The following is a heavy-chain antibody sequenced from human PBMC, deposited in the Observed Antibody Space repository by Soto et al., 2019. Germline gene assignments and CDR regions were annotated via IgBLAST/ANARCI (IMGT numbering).Heavy chain of an antibody. CDR2: IVVGSGNT. V-gene: IGHV1-58*01. J-gene: IGHJ6*02. D-gene: IGHD4-17*01. CDR1: GFTFTSSA. Sequence: QMQLVQSGLEVKKPGTSVKVSCKASGFTFTSSAVQWVRQARGQRLEWIGWIVVGSGNTNYAQKFQERVTITRDMSTSTAYMELSSLRSEDTAVYYCAAPDYGDYTFRSYYYGMDVWGQGTTVTVSS. CDR3: AAPDYGDYTFRSYYYGMDV.